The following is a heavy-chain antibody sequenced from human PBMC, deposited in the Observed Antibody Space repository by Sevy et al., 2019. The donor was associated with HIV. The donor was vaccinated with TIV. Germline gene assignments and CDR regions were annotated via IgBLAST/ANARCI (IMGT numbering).Heavy chain of an antibody. CDR3: AGASSFGVANNFFDY. CDR1: KYTFTNYD. D-gene: IGHD3-3*01. J-gene: IGHJ4*02. V-gene: IGHV7-4-1*02. CDR2: IHTNTGNQ. Sequence: ASVKVSCKASKYTFTNYDINWLRQAPGQGLEWMGWIHTNTGNQTYAQVFTGRFVFSLDTSVGTAYLQISSLKAEDTAVYYCAGASSFGVANNFFDYWGQGTLVTVSS.